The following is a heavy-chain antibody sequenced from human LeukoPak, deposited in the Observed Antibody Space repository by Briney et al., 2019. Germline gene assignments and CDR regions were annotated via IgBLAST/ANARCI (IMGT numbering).Heavy chain of an antibody. D-gene: IGHD3-9*01. CDR1: GYTFTSYD. J-gene: IGHJ6*02. V-gene: IGHV1-8*01. Sequence: ASVKVSCKASGYTFTSYDLNWVRQATAQGLEGMGWMNPNRGNTRYAQTLQGRVHMTRNTSKSTAYMEQSSLRSEDTAVYYRARPILPTYYDILTGYYPHLDYYYYYGMDVWGQGTTVTVSS. CDR2: MNPNRGNT. CDR3: ARPILPTYYDILTGYYPHLDYYYYYGMDV.